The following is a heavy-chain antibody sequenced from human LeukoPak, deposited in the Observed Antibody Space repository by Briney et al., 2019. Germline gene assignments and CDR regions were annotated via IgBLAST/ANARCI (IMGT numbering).Heavy chain of an antibody. D-gene: IGHD3-22*01. CDR2: IRNKANGGTT. V-gene: IGHV3-49*04. Sequence: GGSLRLSCTTSGFTFSDYAVSWVRQAPGKGLEWIGFIRNKANGGTTECAASVKGRFTISRDDSKTIAHLQMSSLKTEDTAVYYCSRFCSSGWASGAFDIWGQGTMVTVSS. CDR1: GFTFSDYA. CDR3: SRFCSSGWASGAFDI. J-gene: IGHJ3*02.